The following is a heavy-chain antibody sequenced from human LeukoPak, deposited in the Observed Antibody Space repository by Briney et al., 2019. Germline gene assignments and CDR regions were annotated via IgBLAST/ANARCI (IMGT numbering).Heavy chain of an antibody. CDR2: ISWNSGSI. Sequence: GGSLRLSCAASGFTFDDYAMHWVRQAPGKGLEWVSGISWNSGSIGYADSVKGRFTISRDNAKNSLYLQMNSLRAEDTAVYYCARELSGSYFDYWGQGSLVTVSS. CDR1: GFTFDDYA. D-gene: IGHD3-10*01. CDR3: ARELSGSYFDY. J-gene: IGHJ4*02. V-gene: IGHV3-9*01.